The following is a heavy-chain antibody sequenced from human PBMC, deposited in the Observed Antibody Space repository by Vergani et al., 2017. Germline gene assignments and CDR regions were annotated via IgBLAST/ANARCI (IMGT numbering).Heavy chain of an antibody. CDR2: ISGSSGTI. J-gene: IGHJ4*02. CDR1: GFTFSSSS. Sequence: EVQLVESGGGLVKPGGSLRLSCAASGFTFSSSSMNWVRQAPGKGLEWVSYISGSSGTIYYADSVKGRFTISRDNAKNSLYLQMNSLRDEDTAVYYCARVVGGSQRRLDYWGQGTLVTVSS. CDR3: ARVVGGSQRRLDY. V-gene: IGHV3-48*02. D-gene: IGHD3-10*01.